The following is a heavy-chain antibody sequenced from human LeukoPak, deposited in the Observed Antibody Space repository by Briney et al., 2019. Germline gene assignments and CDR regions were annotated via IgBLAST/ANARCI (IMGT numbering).Heavy chain of an antibody. CDR1: GYTFTSYG. J-gene: IGHJ1*01. Sequence: ASVKVSCKASGYTFTSYGISWVRQAHGQGLEWMGWISAYNGNTNYAQKLQGRVTMTTDTSTSTAYMELRSLRSDDTAVYYCARSADCSSTSCYKLGYFQHWGQGTLVTVSS. V-gene: IGHV1-18*01. CDR2: ISAYNGNT. CDR3: ARSADCSSTSCYKLGYFQH. D-gene: IGHD2-2*02.